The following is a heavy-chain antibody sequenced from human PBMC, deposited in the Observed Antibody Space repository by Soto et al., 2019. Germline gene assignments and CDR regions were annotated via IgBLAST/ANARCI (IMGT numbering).Heavy chain of an antibody. D-gene: IGHD2-2*01. CDR1: GGPISSGGYY. V-gene: IGHV4-31*03. CDR2: IYYSGST. CDR3: AREIYCSSTSCPYYYYGMDV. J-gene: IGHJ6*02. Sequence: SETLSLTCTVSGGPISSGGYYWSWIRQHPGKGLEWIGYIYYSGSTYYNPSLKSRVTISVDTSKNQFSLKLSSVTAADTAVYYCAREIYCSSTSCPYYYYGMDVWGQGTTVTVSS.